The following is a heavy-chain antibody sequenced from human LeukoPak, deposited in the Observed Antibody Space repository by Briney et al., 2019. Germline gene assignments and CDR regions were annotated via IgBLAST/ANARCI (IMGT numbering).Heavy chain of an antibody. D-gene: IGHD2-2*01. V-gene: IGHV1-2*02. CDR2: INPNSGGT. CDR1: GYTFTGYY. J-gene: IGHJ4*02. Sequence: ASVKVSCKASGYTFTGYYMHWVRQAPGQGLEWMGWINPNSGGTNYAQKFQGRVTMTRDTSISTAYMELSRLRSDDTAVYYCVREKIPQTVGFWGDIVVVPAAEDGTPFDYWGQGTLVTVSS. CDR3: VREKIPQTVGFWGDIVVVPAAEDGTPFDY.